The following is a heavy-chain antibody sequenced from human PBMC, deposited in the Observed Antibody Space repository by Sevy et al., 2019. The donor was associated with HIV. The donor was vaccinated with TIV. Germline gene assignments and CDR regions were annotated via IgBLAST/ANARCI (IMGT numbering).Heavy chain of an antibody. J-gene: IGHJ4*02. CDR2: ISYDGSNK. V-gene: IGHV3-30*03. D-gene: IGHD3-10*01. Sequence: GGSLRLSCAASGFTFSSYGMHWVRQAPGKGLEWVAVISYDGSNKYYADSVKGRFTIFRDNSKNTLYLQMNSLRAEDTAVYYCARDKLLPVMITMVRGALSYYFDYWGQGTLVTVSS. CDR3: ARDKLLPVMITMVRGALSYYFDY. CDR1: GFTFSSYG.